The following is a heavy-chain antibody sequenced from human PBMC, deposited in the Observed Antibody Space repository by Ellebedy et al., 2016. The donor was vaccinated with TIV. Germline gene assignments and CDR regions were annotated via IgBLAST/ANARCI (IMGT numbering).Heavy chain of an antibody. Sequence: GESLKISCAASGFSFSSSAMSWVRQAPGKGLEWVSALSGSGGSTYYADAVKGRFTISRDNSKNTLYLQMNSLRAEDTAVYYCAKRDQRLTGLPPGDAFDIWGQGKMVTVSS. V-gene: IGHV3-23*01. CDR1: GFSFSSSA. CDR2: LSGSGGST. J-gene: IGHJ3*02. D-gene: IGHD3-9*01. CDR3: AKRDQRLTGLPPGDAFDI.